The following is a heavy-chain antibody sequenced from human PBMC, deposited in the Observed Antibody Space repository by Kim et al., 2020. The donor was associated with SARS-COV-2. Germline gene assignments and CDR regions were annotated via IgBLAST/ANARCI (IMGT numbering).Heavy chain of an antibody. D-gene: IGHD1-26*01. J-gene: IGHJ3*02. CDR3: ARSGSRDAFDI. Sequence: TNYAQQFQGRVTMTRDTSTSTVYMELSSLRSEDTAVYYCARSGSRDAFDIWGQGTMVTVSS. CDR2: T. V-gene: IGHV1-46*01.